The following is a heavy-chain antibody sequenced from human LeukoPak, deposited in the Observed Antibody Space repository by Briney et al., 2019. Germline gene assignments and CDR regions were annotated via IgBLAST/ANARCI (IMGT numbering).Heavy chain of an antibody. J-gene: IGHJ4*02. Sequence: SETLSLTCAVSGGSISSSNWWSWIRQPAGKGLEWIGRIYTSGSTNYNPSLKSRVTMSVDTSKNQFSLKLSSVTAADTAVYYCARVQGYGDDYFDYWGQGTLVTVSS. D-gene: IGHD4-17*01. CDR1: GGSISSSNW. CDR3: ARVQGYGDDYFDY. CDR2: IYTSGST. V-gene: IGHV4-4*07.